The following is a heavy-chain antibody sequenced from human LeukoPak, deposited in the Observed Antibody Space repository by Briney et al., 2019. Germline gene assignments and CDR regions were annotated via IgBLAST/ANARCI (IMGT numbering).Heavy chain of an antibody. CDR1: GFTFSSYA. Sequence: GGSLRLSCAASGFTFSSYAMSWVRQAPGKGLEWVSAISGSGGSTYYADSVKGRFTISRDNSKNTLYLQMSSLRAEDTAVYYCAKGRTNYYDSSGYYYTPFDYWGQGTLVTVSS. V-gene: IGHV3-23*01. CDR3: AKGRTNYYDSSGYYYTPFDY. CDR2: ISGSGGST. D-gene: IGHD3-22*01. J-gene: IGHJ4*02.